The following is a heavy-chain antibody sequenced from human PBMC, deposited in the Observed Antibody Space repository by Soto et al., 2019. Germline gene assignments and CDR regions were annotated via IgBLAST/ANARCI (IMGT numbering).Heavy chain of an antibody. CDR2: INHSGST. Sequence: SETLSLTCAVYGGSFSGYYWSWIRQPPGKGLEWIGEINHSGSTNYNPSLKSRVTISVDTSKNQFSLKLSSVTAADTAVYYCARGLSSPQRRFDPWGQGNLVT. CDR1: GGSFSGYY. D-gene: IGHD6-19*01. CDR3: ARGLSSPQRRFDP. J-gene: IGHJ5*02. V-gene: IGHV4-34*01.